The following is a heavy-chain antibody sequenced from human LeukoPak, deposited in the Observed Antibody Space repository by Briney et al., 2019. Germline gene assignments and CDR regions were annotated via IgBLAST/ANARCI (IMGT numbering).Heavy chain of an antibody. CDR3: AKVSLLWFGEPSAFDI. V-gene: IGHV3-23*01. D-gene: IGHD3-10*01. Sequence: QPGGSQRLSCAASGFTFSSYAMSWVRQAPGKGLEWVSAISGSGGSTYYADSVKGRFTISRDNSKNTLYLQMNSLRAEDTAVYYCAKVSLLWFGEPSAFDIWGQGTMVTVSS. CDR2: ISGSGGST. J-gene: IGHJ3*02. CDR1: GFTFSSYA.